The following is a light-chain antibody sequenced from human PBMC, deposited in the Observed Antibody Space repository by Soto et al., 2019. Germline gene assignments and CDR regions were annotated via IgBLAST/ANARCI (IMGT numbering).Light chain of an antibody. CDR1: SGHSNSP. CDR3: QAWVTGIQV. V-gene: IGLV4-69*02. Sequence: QPVLTQSPSASASLGASVKLTCTLSSGHSNSPITWHQQQPEKGPHYLMKVNSDGSHSKGEGIPDRFSGSSSGAERYLTISSLQSEDEGDYYCQAWVTGIQVFGTGTKVTVL. J-gene: IGLJ1*01. CDR2: VNSDGSH.